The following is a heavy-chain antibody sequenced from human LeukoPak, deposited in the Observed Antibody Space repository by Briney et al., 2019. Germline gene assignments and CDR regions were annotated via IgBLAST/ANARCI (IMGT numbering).Heavy chain of an antibody. V-gene: IGHV3-53*01. CDR1: GFTVSSNY. D-gene: IGHD2-2*01. CDR3: ARDAPVVPAVIGYYYGMDV. CDR2: IYSGGST. Sequence: PGGSLRLSCAASGFTVSSNYMSWVRPAPGKGLEWVSVIYSGGSTYYADSVKGRFTISRDNSKNTLYLQMNSLRAEDTAVYYCARDAPVVPAVIGYYYGMDVWGQGTTVTVSS. J-gene: IGHJ6*02.